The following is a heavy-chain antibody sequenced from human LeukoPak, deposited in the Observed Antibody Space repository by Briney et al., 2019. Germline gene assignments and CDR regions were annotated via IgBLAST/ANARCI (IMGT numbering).Heavy chain of an antibody. J-gene: IGHJ4*02. CDR3: TSHCSGGSCYSNGPPPAVY. D-gene: IGHD2-15*01. CDR2: IRSKANSYAT. V-gene: IGHV3-73*01. Sequence: ETGGSLRLSCAASGFTFSGSAMHWVRQASGKGLEWVGRIRSKANSYATAYAASVKGRFTISRDDSKNTAYLQMNSLKTEDTAVYYCTSHCSGGSCYSNGPPPAVYWGQGTLVTVSS. CDR1: GFTFSGSA.